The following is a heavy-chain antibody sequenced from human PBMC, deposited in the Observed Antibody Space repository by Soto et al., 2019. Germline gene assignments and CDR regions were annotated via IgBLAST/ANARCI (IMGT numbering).Heavy chain of an antibody. CDR2: ISSSSSYK. J-gene: IGHJ1*01. Sequence: EVQLVESGGGLVKPGGSLRLSCAASGFTFSSYSMNWVRQAPGKGLEWVSSISSSSSYKYYADSVKGRFTISRDNAKNSLYLQMNSLRAEDTAVYYCARDRAYCGGDCYFAEYFQHWGQGTLVTVSS. V-gene: IGHV3-21*01. CDR3: ARDRAYCGGDCYFAEYFQH. CDR1: GFTFSSYS. D-gene: IGHD2-21*01.